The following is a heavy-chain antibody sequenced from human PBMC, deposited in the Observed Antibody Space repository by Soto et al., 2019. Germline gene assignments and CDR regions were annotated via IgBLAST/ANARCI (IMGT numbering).Heavy chain of an antibody. CDR2: IYHSGST. Sequence: QVQLQESGPGLVKPSGTLSLTCAVSGGSIISSNWWSWVRQPPGKGLEWIGEIYHSGSTNYNPSLKRRVTISEDKSENQFSLELSSVTAADTAVYYCARAGYGGNSLDYWGQGTLVTVSS. V-gene: IGHV4-4*02. CDR1: GGSIISSNW. CDR3: ARAGYGGNSLDY. J-gene: IGHJ4*02. D-gene: IGHD4-17*01.